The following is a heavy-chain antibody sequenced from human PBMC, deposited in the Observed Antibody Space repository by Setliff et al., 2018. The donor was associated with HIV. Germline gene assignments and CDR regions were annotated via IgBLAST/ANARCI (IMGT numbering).Heavy chain of an antibody. CDR3: ARDRSRHYGAGGRLDV. CDR1: GGSISTGYYY. Sequence: SETLSLTCTVSGGSISTGYYYWGWIRQPPGKGLEWIGSIYYSGSTYYNPSLKSRVTISVDTSKNQFSLKLSSVTAADTAVYYCARDRSRHYGAGGRLDVWGKGTTVTVSS. CDR2: IYYSGST. J-gene: IGHJ6*04. D-gene: IGHD4-17*01. V-gene: IGHV4-39*07.